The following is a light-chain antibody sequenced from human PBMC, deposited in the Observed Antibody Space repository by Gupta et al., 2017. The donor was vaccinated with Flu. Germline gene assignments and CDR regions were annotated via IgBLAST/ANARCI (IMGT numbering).Light chain of an antibody. V-gene: IGLV2-11*01. J-gene: IGLJ3*02. CDR1: NSDVGAYTY. Sequence: QSALTQPRSVSGSPGQSVPISCTGTNSDVGAYTYVSWYQQHTGKAPKLILYDVYKRPSGVPDRFSASKSGRTASLNISGLQAEDEADYHCSSYAGSNTWVFGGGTKLTVL. CDR3: SSYAGSNTWV. CDR2: DVY.